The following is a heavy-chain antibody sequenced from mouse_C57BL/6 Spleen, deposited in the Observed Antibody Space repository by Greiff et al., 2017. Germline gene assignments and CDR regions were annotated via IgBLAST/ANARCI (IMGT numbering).Heavy chain of an antibody. CDR1: GFNIKDDY. CDR2: IDPENGDT. Sequence: VQLQQSGAELVRPGASVKLSCTASGFNIKDDYMHWVKQRPEQGLEWIGWIDPENGDTEYASKFQGKATITADTSSNTAYLQLSSLTSEDTAVYYCTRWLLRGYAMDYWGQGTSVTVSS. CDR3: TRWLLRGYAMDY. J-gene: IGHJ4*01. V-gene: IGHV14-4*01. D-gene: IGHD2-3*01.